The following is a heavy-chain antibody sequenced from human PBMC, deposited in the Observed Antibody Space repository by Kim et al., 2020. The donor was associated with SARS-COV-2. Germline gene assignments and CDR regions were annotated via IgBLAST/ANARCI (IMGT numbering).Heavy chain of an antibody. CDR3: ARGRSGSY. Sequence: SETLSLTCAVYGGSFSGYYWSWIRQPPGKGLEWIGEINHSGSTNYNPSLKSRVTISVDTSKNQFSLKLSSVTAADTAVYYCARGRSGSYWGQGTMVTVSS. V-gene: IGHV4-34*01. J-gene: IGHJ3*01. CDR2: INHSGST. D-gene: IGHD1-26*01. CDR1: GGSFSGYY.